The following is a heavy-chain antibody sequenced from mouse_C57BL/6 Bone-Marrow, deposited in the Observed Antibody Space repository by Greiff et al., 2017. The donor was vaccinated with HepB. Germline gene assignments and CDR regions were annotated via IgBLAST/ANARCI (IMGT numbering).Heavy chain of an antibody. Sequence: QVQLKESGAELARPGASVKLSCKASGYTFTSYGISWVKQRTGQGLEWIGEIYPRSGNTYYNEKFKGKATLTADKSSSTAYMELRSQTSEDSAVYFCARRALRIYAMDYWGQGTSVTVSS. CDR2: IYPRSGNT. D-gene: IGHD1-1*01. J-gene: IGHJ4*01. CDR3: ARRALRIYAMDY. CDR1: GYTFTSYG. V-gene: IGHV1-81*01.